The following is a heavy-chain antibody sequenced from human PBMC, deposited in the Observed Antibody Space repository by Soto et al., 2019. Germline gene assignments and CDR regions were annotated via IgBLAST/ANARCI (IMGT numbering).Heavy chain of an antibody. J-gene: IGHJ3*02. CDR1: GYTFTRYG. CDR3: ARDQCIGYEASVFDI. V-gene: IGHV1-18*01. Sequence: GVSVNLYCNASGYTFTRYGISWLRQKHEKGLEWMGWISAYNGNTNYAQKLQGRVTMTTDTSTSTAYMELGSLRSDDTAVYYCARDQCIGYEASVFDILGQGTMVTVSS. CDR2: ISAYNGNT. D-gene: IGHD5-12*01.